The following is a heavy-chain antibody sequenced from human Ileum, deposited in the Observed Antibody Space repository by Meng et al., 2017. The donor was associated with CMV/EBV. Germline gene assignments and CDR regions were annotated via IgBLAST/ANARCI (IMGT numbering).Heavy chain of an antibody. J-gene: IGHJ3*02. D-gene: IGHD3-22*01. CDR3: ARGYYYSDSRADI. V-gene: IGHV1-8*01. Sequence: ASVKVAFKASGYTFTSYDINWVRQATGQGLEWMGRMNPNRSDTRYAQKFQGRVTLTRNTYITKAYMELSSLRSEDTAVYYCARGYYYSDSRADIWGQGTMVTVSS. CDR2: MNPNRSDT. CDR1: GYTFTSYD.